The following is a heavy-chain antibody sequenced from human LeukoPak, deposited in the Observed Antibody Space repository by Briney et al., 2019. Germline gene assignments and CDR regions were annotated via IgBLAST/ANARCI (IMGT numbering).Heavy chain of an antibody. D-gene: IGHD6-13*01. V-gene: IGHV3-21*01. CDR1: GFTFSSYS. CDR3: AKQGIAAEGGY. J-gene: IGHJ4*02. Sequence: GRSLRLSCAASGFTFSSYSMNWVRQAPGKGLEWVSSISSSSSYIYYADSVKGRFTISRDNAKNSLYLQMNSLRAEDTAVYYCAKQGIAAEGGYWGQGTLVTVSS. CDR2: ISSSSSYI.